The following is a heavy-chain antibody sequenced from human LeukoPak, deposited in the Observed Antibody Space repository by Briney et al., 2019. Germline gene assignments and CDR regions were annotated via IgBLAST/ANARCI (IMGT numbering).Heavy chain of an antibody. CDR1: GGSISYYY. CDR2: ISTSGST. D-gene: IGHD3-22*01. J-gene: IGHJ4*02. Sequence: PSETLSLTCTVSGGSISYYYWSWIRLPAGKGLEWIGRISTSGSTNCNPSLKSRDTMSVDTSKNQFSLKLSSVTAADTAVYYCARGDDSSGQGYWGQGALVTVSS. V-gene: IGHV4-4*07. CDR3: ARGDDSSGQGY.